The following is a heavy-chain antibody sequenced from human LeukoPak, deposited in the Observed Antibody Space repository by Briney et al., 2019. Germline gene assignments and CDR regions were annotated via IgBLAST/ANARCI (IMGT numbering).Heavy chain of an antibody. CDR1: GGSISSGDYY. J-gene: IGHJ4*02. CDR3: ARGTTFFGSTTGYFDY. V-gene: IGHV4-30-2*01. CDR2: IYHSGST. Sequence: SQTLSLTCTVSGGSISSGDYYWSWIRQPPGKGLESIGYIYHSGSTYYNPSLKSRVTISVDRSKNQLSLRLSSVTAADTAVYYCARGTTFFGSTTGYFDYWGQGTLVTVSS. D-gene: IGHD2-2*01.